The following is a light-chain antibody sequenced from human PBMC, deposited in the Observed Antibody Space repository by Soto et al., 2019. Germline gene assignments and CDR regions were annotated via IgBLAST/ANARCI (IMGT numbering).Light chain of an antibody. CDR1: SSDVGGYNL. CDR3: CSFAGSSTPFV. J-gene: IGLJ1*01. V-gene: IGLV2-23*02. CDR2: EVR. Sequence: QSVLAQPASVSGSPGQSITISCTGTSSDVGGYNLVSWYQQHPGKAPKVLIYEVRNRPSGVSNRFSASESGNTASLTISGLQHEDEADYYCCSFAGSSTPFVFGTGTKVTVL.